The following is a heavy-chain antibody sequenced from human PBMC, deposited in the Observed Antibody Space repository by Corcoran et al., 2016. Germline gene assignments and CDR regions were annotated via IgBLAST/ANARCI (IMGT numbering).Heavy chain of an antibody. D-gene: IGHD6-6*01. CDR1: GFTFSSYW. Sequence: EEQLVESGGGLVQPGGSLRLSCAASGFTFSSYWMHWVRQAPGKGLVWVSRINGDGSSTSYADSVKGRFTISRDNAKNTLYLQMNSLRGEDTAVYHCLSIPFDPWGQGTLVTFSS. CDR3: LSIPFDP. J-gene: IGHJ5*02. V-gene: IGHV3-74*01. CDR2: INGDGSST.